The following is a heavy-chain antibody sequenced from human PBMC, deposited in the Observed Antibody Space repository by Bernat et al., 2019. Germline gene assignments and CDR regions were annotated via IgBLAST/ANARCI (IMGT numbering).Heavy chain of an antibody. V-gene: IGHV3-23*04. CDR3: ARGTSTSAPYMDV. CDR1: GFTFSNSA. CDR2: LTFVDGRT. J-gene: IGHJ6*03. Sequence: EVQLVESGGALVQPGGSLRLSCAASGFTFSNSAMSWVRQAPGKGLEWVSTLTFVDGRTHYAGSVRGRFTISGDNSKNTLYLQMDSVRAEDTAIYYCARGTSTSAPYMDVWGKGTTVTVSS.